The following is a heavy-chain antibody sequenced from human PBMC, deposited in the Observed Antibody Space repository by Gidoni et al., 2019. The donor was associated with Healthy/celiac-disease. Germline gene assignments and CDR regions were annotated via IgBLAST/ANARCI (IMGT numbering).Heavy chain of an antibody. J-gene: IGHJ6*02. Sequence: SGGGVVQPGRPLRPSCAASGSTFSNYDMYWVRQAPGKGLEWVAVILYHGSNKYYADSVKGRFTISRDNSKNTLFLLMNSLRAEDTAVYYCAKDRGDYGDYFGMDVWGQGTTVTVSS. CDR3: AKDRGDYGDYFGMDV. V-gene: IGHV3-30*18. CDR2: ILYHGSNK. CDR1: GSTFSNYD. D-gene: IGHD4-17*01.